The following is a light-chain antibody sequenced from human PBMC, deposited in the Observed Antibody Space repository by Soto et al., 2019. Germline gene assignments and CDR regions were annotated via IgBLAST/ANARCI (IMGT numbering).Light chain of an antibody. V-gene: IGKV3-20*01. CDR1: QSVNSTY. J-gene: IGKJ1*01. Sequence: EIVLSQSPGTLSLSPGERATLSCRASQSVNSTYLAWYQQKRGQAPRLLIYGASSRATGIPDRFSGSGSGTDFTLTSSRLEPEDFAVYYCQESPRTFGQGTKVDI. CDR2: GAS. CDR3: QESPRT.